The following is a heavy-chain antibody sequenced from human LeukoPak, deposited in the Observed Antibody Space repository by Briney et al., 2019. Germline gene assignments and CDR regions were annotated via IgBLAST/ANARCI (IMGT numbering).Heavy chain of an antibody. CDR2: INHSGST. CDR1: GGSFSGYY. J-gene: IGHJ6*02. V-gene: IGHV4-34*01. D-gene: IGHD3-3*01. CDR3: ARGYDFWSGYLSYYGMDV. Sequence: PSETPSLTCAVYGGSFSGYYWSWIRQPPGKGLEWIGEINHSGSTNYNPSLKSRVTISVDTSKNQFSLKLSSVTAADTAVYYCARGYDFWSGYLSYYGMDVWGQGTTVTVSS.